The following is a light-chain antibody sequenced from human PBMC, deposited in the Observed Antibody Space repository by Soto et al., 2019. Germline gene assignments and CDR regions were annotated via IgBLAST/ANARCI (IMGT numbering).Light chain of an antibody. V-gene: IGKV3-20*01. CDR3: QQYGSSPRT. CDR1: QTVSSSS. CDR2: GAS. Sequence: PVERAPLSCRASQTVSSSSLAWYQQKPGQAPRLLIFGASTRAAGFPDRFSGSGSGTDFTLTISRLEPEDFAVYYCQQYGSSPRTLGQGTKV. J-gene: IGKJ1*01.